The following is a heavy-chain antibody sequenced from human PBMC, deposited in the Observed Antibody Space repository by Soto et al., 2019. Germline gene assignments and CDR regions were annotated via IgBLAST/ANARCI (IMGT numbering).Heavy chain of an antibody. V-gene: IGHV1-3*01. CDR2: INAGNGNR. J-gene: IGHJ6*02. Sequence: QVQLVQSGAEVKKPGASVKVSCKASGYTFTSYAMHWVRQAPGQRLEWMGWINAGNGNRKYSQKFQGRVTITRDTSASIAYMELSSLRSEDTAVYYCARETAPSDVWGQGTTVTVSS. CDR1: GYTFTSYA. CDR3: ARETAPSDV.